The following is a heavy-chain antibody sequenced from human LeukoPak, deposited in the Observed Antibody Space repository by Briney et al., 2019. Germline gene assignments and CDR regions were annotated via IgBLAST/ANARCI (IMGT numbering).Heavy chain of an antibody. V-gene: IGHV4-59*01. CDR2: IYYSGST. CDR1: DGSISSYY. CDR3: ARLVIRGFYYYYYMDV. J-gene: IGHJ6*03. D-gene: IGHD3-10*01. Sequence: SETLSLTCTVSDGSISSYYWSWIRQPPGKGLEWIGYIYYSGSTSYNPSLKSRVTISVDTSKNQFSLKLSSVTAADTAVYYCARLVIRGFYYYYYMDVWGKGTTVTVSS.